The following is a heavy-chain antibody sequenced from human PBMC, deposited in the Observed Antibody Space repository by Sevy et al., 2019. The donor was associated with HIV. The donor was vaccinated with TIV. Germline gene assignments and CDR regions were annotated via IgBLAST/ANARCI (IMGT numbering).Heavy chain of an antibody. CDR3: AKGRGTGVVGGNTYYDFWSQDV. V-gene: IGHV3-23*01. J-gene: IGHJ6*02. CDR1: GFTFSNYA. Sequence: GESLKISCAASGFTFSNYAMSWVRQAPGKGLEWVSVISGSGGSTYYADSVKGRFTISRDISKNTVYLQMNSLRAEDTAVYYCAKGRGTGVVGGNTYYDFWSQDVWGQGTTVTVSS. D-gene: IGHD3-3*01. CDR2: ISGSGGST.